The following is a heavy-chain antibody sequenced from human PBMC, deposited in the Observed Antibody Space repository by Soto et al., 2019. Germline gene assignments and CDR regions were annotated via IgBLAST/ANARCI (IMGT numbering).Heavy chain of an antibody. CDR1: GFTFSNYA. CDR2: IHGRGAGT. Sequence: EVQLLESGGGLVQPGGSLRLSCAASGFTFSNYAMSWVRQAPGKGLEWVSAIHGRGAGTYYADSVKGRFTVSRDDSKETLYLQMTRLTVDDTAVYYCAKDAVARNGGWDWFDPWRQGALVTVAS. J-gene: IGHJ5*02. V-gene: IGHV3-23*01. CDR3: AKDAVARNGGWDWFDP. D-gene: IGHD6-19*01.